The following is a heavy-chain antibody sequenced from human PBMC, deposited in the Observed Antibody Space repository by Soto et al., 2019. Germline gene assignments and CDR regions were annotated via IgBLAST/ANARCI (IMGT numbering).Heavy chain of an antibody. CDR1: GFTFSSYG. V-gene: IGHV3-30*18. D-gene: IGHD2-2*01. J-gene: IGHJ3*02. Sequence: QVQLVESGGGVVQPGRSLRLSCAASGFTFSSYGMHWVRQAPGKGLEWVAVISYDGSNKYYADSVKGRFTISSDNSKNRLYLQMNRLRAEDTAVYYCAKDRYCSSTRFTYGAFDISGQGTMVRVSS. CDR3: AKDRYCSSTRFTYGAFDI. CDR2: ISYDGSNK.